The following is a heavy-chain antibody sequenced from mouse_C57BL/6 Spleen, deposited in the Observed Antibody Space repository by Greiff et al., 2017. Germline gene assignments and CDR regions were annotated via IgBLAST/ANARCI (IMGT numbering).Heavy chain of an antibody. CDR3: AITGTDY. CDR1: GYTFTSYW. Sequence: QVQLKQPGAELVRPGTSVKLSCKASGYTFTSYWMHWVKQRPGQGLEWIGVIDPSDSYTNYNQKFKGKATLTVDTSSSTAYMQLSSLTSEDSAVYYCAITGTDYWGQGTTLTVSS. V-gene: IGHV1-59*01. J-gene: IGHJ2*01. D-gene: IGHD4-1*01. CDR2: IDPSDSYT.